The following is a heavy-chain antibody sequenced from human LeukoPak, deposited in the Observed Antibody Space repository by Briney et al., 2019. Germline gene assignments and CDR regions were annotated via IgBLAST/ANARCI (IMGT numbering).Heavy chain of an antibody. V-gene: IGHV3-53*01. CDR3: ARVGEHFDWYFDF. CDR2: LYSGSDT. J-gene: IGHJ2*01. D-gene: IGHD3-10*01. CDR1: GFTLGSKY. Sequence: GGSLRLSCAASGFTLGSKYMNWVRQAPGKGLEWVSILYSGSDTYYSDSVKGRFTISRDDSKNTLSLQMNSLRTEDTAVYYCARVGEHFDWYFDFWGRGPLVTVSS.